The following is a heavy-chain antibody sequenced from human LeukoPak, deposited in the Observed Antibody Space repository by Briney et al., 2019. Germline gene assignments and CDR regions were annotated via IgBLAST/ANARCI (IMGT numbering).Heavy chain of an antibody. CDR1: GFTFDDYA. V-gene: IGHV3-43D*03. Sequence: GGSLRLSCAASGFTFDDYAMHWVRQAPGKGLEWVSLISWDGGSTYYADSVKGRFTISRDNSKNSLYLQMNSLRAEDTALYYCAKDIRPAVAGFNFDCWGQGTLVTVSS. D-gene: IGHD6-19*01. CDR2: ISWDGGST. CDR3: AKDIRPAVAGFNFDC. J-gene: IGHJ4*02.